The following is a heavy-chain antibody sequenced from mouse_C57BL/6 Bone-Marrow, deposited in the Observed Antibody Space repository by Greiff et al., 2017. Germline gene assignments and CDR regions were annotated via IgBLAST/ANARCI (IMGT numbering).Heavy chain of an antibody. Sequence: VQLQESGAELVRPGASVKLSCKASGYTFTSYGISWVKQRTGQGLEWIGEIYPRSGNTYYNEKFKGKATLTADKSSSTAYMELRSLTSEDSAVYFCARREAITTVVVDYWGQGTTLTVSS. V-gene: IGHV1-81*01. CDR1: GYTFTSYG. J-gene: IGHJ2*01. D-gene: IGHD1-1*01. CDR3: ARREAITTVVVDY. CDR2: IYPRSGNT.